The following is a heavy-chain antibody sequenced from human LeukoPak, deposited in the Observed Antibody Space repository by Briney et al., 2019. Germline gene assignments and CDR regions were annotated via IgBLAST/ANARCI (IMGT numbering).Heavy chain of an antibody. CDR2: ISSSGRTI. J-gene: IGHJ4*02. CDR1: GFTFSYYY. CDR3: ARHDYDILPGYPLFDY. V-gene: IGHV3-11*01. Sequence: GGSLRLSCAASGFTFSYYYMSWIRQAPGKGLEWVSYISSSGRTIYYADSVKGRFTNSRDNAKNSRYLQMNSLRAEDTAVYYCARHDYDILPGYPLFDYWGQGTLVTVSS. D-gene: IGHD3-9*01.